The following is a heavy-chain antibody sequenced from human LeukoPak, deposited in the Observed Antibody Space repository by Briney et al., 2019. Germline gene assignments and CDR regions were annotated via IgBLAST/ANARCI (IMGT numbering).Heavy chain of an antibody. CDR2: ISSSGGTT. CDR3: ANAPVYSSSWYGFYY. J-gene: IGHJ4*02. CDR1: GLTFSSYA. V-gene: IGHV3-23*01. Sequence: PGGSLRLSCAASGLTFSSYAMTWVRQAPGEGLEWVSTISSSGGTTHYADSVKGRFTISRDNSKNTLYLQMNGLRAEDTAVYYCANAPVYSSSWYGFYYWGQGTQVTVSS. D-gene: IGHD6-13*01.